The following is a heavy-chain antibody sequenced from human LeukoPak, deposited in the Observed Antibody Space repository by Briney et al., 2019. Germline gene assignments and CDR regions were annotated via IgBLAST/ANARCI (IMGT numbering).Heavy chain of an antibody. CDR3: ARIALRNIDY. CDR1: GFTFSSYA. CDR2: ISYDESNK. J-gene: IGHJ4*02. D-gene: IGHD2-21*01. Sequence: GRSLRLSCAASGFTFSSYAMHWVRQAPGKGLEWVAVISYDESNKYYADSVKGRFTISRDNSKNTLYLQMNSLRAEDTAVYYCARIALRNIDYWGQGTLVTVSS. V-gene: IGHV3-30-3*01.